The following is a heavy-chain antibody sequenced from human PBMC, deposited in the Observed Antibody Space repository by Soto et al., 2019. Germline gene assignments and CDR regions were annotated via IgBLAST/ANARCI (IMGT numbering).Heavy chain of an antibody. J-gene: IGHJ4*02. CDR2: IRSKTNSYAT. CDR3: TRQTDAVQWLVVPTDYNFDY. CDR1: GFTFGGSA. Sequence: GGSLRLSCTASGFTFGGSAMHWVRQASGKGLGWVGHIRSKTNSYATAYAESVKGRFTISRDDSMNTAYLQMNSLKTEDTAVYFCTRQTDAVQWLVVPTDYNFDYWGQGTLVTAPQ. D-gene: IGHD6-19*01. V-gene: IGHV3-73*01.